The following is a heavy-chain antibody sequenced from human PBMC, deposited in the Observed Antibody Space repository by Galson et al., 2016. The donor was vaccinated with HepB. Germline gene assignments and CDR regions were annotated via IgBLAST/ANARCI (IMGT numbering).Heavy chain of an antibody. J-gene: IGHJ4*02. CDR2: IIPLFGTT. CDR3: AWGRAGYHPDH. Sequence: SVKVSCKASGDTFSNPGISRVRQAPGQGLEWMGGIIPLFGTTKYSQKFQGRVTITADASRSTAYMELSSLTSDDAAVYYCAWGRAGYHPDHWGRGTLVSVSS. CDR1: GDTFSNPG. V-gene: IGHV1-69*13. D-gene: IGHD3-9*01.